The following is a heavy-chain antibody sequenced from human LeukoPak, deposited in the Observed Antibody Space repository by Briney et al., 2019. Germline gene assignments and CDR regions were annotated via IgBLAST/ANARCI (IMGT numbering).Heavy chain of an antibody. V-gene: IGHV4-39*07. CDR3: ARDAGLRITMIVVVTRSNWFDP. Sequence: PSETLSLTCTVSGGSISSSSYYWGWIRQPPGKGLEWIGSIYYSGSTYYNPSLKSRVTISVDTSKNQFSLKLSSVTAADTAVYYCARDAGLRITMIVVVTRSNWFDPWGQGTLVTVSS. CDR2: IYYSGST. D-gene: IGHD3-22*01. J-gene: IGHJ5*02. CDR1: GGSISSSSYY.